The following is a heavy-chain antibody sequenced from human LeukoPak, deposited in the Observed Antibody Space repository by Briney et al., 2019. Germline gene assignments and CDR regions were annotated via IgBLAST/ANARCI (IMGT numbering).Heavy chain of an antibody. CDR2: IKQDGSEK. J-gene: IGHJ4*02. CDR3: ARALIVYDFWSGYLAGNFDY. CDR1: GFTFSSYW. Sequence: PGGSLRLSCAASGFTFSSYWMSWVRQAPGKGLEWVANIKQDGSEKYYVDSVKGRFTISRDNAKNSLYLQMNSLRAEDTAVYYCARALIVYDFWSGYLAGNFDYWGQGTLVTVSS. V-gene: IGHV3-7*01. D-gene: IGHD3-3*01.